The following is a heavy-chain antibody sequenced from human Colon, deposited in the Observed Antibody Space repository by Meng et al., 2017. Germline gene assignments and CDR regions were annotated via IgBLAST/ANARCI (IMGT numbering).Heavy chain of an antibody. J-gene: IGHJ5*02. CDR3: AGDSSGYNWLDP. CDR2: IYYSGTT. Sequence: QLQVMESGTGLVKPSETLSRTCTVAGGSISNYYWSWIRQPPGKGLELIGYIYYSGTTNYNPSLKSRVTISIDTSKNQFSLKLNSVTAADTAVYYCAGDSSGYNWLDPWGQGTLVTVSS. D-gene: IGHD6-19*01. CDR1: GGSISNYY. V-gene: IGHV4-59*01.